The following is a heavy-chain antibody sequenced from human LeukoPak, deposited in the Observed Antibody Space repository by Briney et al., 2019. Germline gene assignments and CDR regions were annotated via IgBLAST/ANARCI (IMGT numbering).Heavy chain of an antibody. V-gene: IGHV6-1*01. CDR2: TYYRSKWYT. Sequence: SQTLSLTCAISGDSVSSINGAWNWIRQSPSRGLEWLGGTYYRSKWYTDAVSVKGRITINPDTSKNQFSLQLNSVTPEDTAVYYCARDLGNTGWYTFDYWGQGTLVTVSS. J-gene: IGHJ4*02. D-gene: IGHD6-19*01. CDR3: ARDLGNTGWYTFDY. CDR1: GDSVSSINGA.